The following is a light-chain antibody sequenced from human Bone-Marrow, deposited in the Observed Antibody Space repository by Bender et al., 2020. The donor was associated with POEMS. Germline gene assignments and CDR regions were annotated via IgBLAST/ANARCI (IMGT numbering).Light chain of an antibody. J-gene: IGLJ3*02. Sequence: SYVLTQPPSVSVAPGQTARITCGGNYIETKSVHWYSQRPGQAPVLVVYDDSDRPSGVPDRFSGSKSGTSASLAISGLRDEDEADYYCQSYDASLGGHWVFGGGTKLTVL. CDR2: DDS. V-gene: IGLV3-21*02. CDR1: YIETKS. CDR3: QSYDASLGGHWV.